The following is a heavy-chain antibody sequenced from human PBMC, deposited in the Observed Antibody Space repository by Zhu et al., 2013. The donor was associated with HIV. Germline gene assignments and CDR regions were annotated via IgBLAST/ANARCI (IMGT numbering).Heavy chain of an antibody. D-gene: IGHD6-19*01. J-gene: IGHJ4*02. CDR3: ARVTHSSAWFNY. Sequence: VQLQESGPGLVKPSGTLSLTCVVSGGSISTTNWWSWVRQPPGKGLDWIGDVFHSGTANYNPSLDSRVTMSVDKSKNHFSLKLSSVTAADTAVYYCARVTHSSAWFNYWGQGILVIVSS. V-gene: IGHV4-4*02. CDR1: GGSISTTNW. CDR2: VFHSGTA.